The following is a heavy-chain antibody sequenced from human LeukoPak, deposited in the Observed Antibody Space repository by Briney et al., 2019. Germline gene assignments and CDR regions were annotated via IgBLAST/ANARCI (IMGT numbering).Heavy chain of an antibody. V-gene: IGHV3-30*18. Sequence: GRSLRLSCAASGFTFSSYNMHWVRQAPGKGLEWVALISYDGSKKYYADSVKGRFTISRDDSKNTLYLQMNSLRAEDTAVYYCAKDRSNSWAFDYWGQGTLVTVSS. D-gene: IGHD6-6*01. CDR2: ISYDGSKK. CDR3: AKDRSNSWAFDY. J-gene: IGHJ4*02. CDR1: GFTFSSYN.